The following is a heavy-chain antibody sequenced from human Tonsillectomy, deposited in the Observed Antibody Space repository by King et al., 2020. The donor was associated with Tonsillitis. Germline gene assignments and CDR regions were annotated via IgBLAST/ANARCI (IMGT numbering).Heavy chain of an antibody. V-gene: IGHV3-33*01. CDR1: GFTFSNYG. CDR2: IWYDGSNK. CDR3: ARAGGPTPMEYFDY. Sequence: VQLVESGGGVVQPGRSLRLSCAASGFTFSNYGMHWVRQAPGKGLECVAVIWYDGSNKYYAESVKARFTISRDNSKNMLYLQMNSLRAEDTAVYYCARAGGPTPMEYFDYWGQGTLVTVSS. D-gene: IGHD2/OR15-2a*01. J-gene: IGHJ4*02.